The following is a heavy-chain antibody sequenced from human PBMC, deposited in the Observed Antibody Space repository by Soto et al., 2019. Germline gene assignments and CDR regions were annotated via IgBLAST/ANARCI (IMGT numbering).Heavy chain of an antibody. CDR3: AAVSLGYCSSTSCYINYYYYGMDV. CDR1: GFTFTSSA. V-gene: IGHV1-58*01. Sequence: SVKVSCKASGFTFTSSAVQWVRQARGQRLEWIGWIVVGSGNTNYAQKFQERVTTTRDMSTSTAYMELSSLRSEDTAVYYCAAVSLGYCSSTSCYINYYYYGMDVWGQGTTVTVSS. D-gene: IGHD2-2*02. CDR2: IVVGSGNT. J-gene: IGHJ6*02.